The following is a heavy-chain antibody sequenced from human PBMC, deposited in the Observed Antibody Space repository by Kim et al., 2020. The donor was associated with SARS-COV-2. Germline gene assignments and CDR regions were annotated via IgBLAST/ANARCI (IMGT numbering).Heavy chain of an antibody. D-gene: IGHD3-10*01. CDR1: GGSFSGYY. J-gene: IGHJ4*02. CDR2: INHSGST. CDR3: ARGHWFVQGYGSGKSFDY. Sequence: SETLSLTCAVYGGSFSGYYWSWIRQPPGKGLEWIGEINHSGSTNYNPSLKSRVTISVDTSKNQFSLKLSSVTAADTAVYYCARGHWFVQGYGSGKSFDYWGQRTLVTVSS. V-gene: IGHV4-34*01.